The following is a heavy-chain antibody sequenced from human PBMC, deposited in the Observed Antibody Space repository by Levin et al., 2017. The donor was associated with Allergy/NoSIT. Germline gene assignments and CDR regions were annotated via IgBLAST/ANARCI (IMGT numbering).Heavy chain of an antibody. CDR1: GHTSTNYG. J-gene: IGHJ5*02. V-gene: IGHV1-18*01. D-gene: IGHD6-6*01. CDR2: ISAYNGKT. CDR3: ARGGGSSPKTNAFDI. Sequence: GESLKISCKTSGHTSTNYGVNWVRQAPGLGLEWMGWISAYNGKTNYAERLQGRVTMTTDTSTSTAYMDLGSLTSDDTAIYYCARGGGSSPKTNAFDIWGQGTLVTVSS.